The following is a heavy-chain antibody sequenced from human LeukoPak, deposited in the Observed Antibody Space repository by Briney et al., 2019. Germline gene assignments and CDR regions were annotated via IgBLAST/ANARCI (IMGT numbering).Heavy chain of an antibody. CDR3: ARELNGWFDP. V-gene: IGHV3-33*07. CDR2: IWYDGSNK. Sequence: GGSLRLSCAASGFTFSSYVMYWVRQAPGKGLEWVAVIWYDGSNKNYADSVKGRFTISRDNSKNTLYLQMNSLRAEDAAVYYCARELNGWFDPWGQGTLVTVSS. J-gene: IGHJ5*02. CDR1: GFTFSSYV.